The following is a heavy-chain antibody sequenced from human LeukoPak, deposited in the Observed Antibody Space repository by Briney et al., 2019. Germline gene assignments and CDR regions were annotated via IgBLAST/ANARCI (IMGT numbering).Heavy chain of an antibody. J-gene: IGHJ4*02. CDR2: INSDGSST. D-gene: IGHD1-7*01. CDR3: ARSSRELGGYAPWEVMPPFDY. Sequence: GGSLRLSCVASGFTFNNYWMTWVRQAPGKGLVWVSRINSDGSSTDYVDSVKGRFTISRDNAKNTLYLQMNSLRAEDTAVYYCARSSRELGGYAPWEVMPPFDYWGQGTLVTVSS. V-gene: IGHV3-74*01. CDR1: GFTFNNYW.